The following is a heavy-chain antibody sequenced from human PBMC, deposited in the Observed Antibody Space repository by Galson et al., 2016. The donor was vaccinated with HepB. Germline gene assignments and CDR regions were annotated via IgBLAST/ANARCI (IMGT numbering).Heavy chain of an antibody. CDR2: IRSKIYSGTT. D-gene: IGHD3/OR15-3a*01. J-gene: IGHJ3*02. V-gene: IGHV3-49*03. CDR3: ARGDYDFWEPRNDAFDI. Sequence: SLRLSCAASGFPFSDYAMGWFRQAPGKGLEWVGFIRSKIYSGTTDYAASVKGRFTVSRDDSKSIVYLQMNSLSTEDTAVYYCARGDYDFWEPRNDAFDIWGQGTMVTVSS. CDR1: GFPFSDYA.